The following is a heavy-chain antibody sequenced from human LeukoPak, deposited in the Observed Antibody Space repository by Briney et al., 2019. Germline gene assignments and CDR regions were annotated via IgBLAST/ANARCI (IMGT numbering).Heavy chain of an antibody. CDR2: IYTGGPT. Sequence: PGGSLRLSCAASGFNVSSNYMNWVRQAPGKGPEWVSVIYTGGPTYYADSVRGRFTISRDTSSNMVYLQMNSLRVEDTAMYFCARDPGYSGPYAYYYSFFDSWGQGTLVTVSS. CDR3: ARDPGYSGPYAYYYSFFDS. V-gene: IGHV3-66*01. J-gene: IGHJ5*01. D-gene: IGHD3-16*01. CDR1: GFNVSSNY.